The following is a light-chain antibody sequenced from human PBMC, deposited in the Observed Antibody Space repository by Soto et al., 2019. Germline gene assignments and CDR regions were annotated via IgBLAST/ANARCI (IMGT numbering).Light chain of an antibody. CDR3: QQSYITPPWT. CDR1: QSITSY. CDR2: AAS. Sequence: DIQMTQSPSSLSASVGDRVTITRRASQSITSYLNWYQQKPGKAPKLLIYAASSLQGGVPSRFSGSGSGTDFTLTISSLQPEDFATYYCQQSYITPPWTFGQGTKVEIK. J-gene: IGKJ1*01. V-gene: IGKV1-39*01.